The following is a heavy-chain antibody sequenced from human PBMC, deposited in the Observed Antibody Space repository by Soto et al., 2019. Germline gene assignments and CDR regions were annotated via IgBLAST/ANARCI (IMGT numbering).Heavy chain of an antibody. V-gene: IGHV1-69*06. D-gene: IGHD1-26*01. Sequence: QVQLVQSGAEAKKPGTSVRLSCRTSGDSFSDFAFNWVRRAPGQGLEWLGVIKPMSHDSAGYAREFYGRVNITSDMSSSTVYLEVGGLRLDDKATYYCATERRGGGYYDIALDTWGQGARVTVSS. CDR1: GDSFSDFA. J-gene: IGHJ5*02. CDR2: IKPMSHDSA. CDR3: ATERRGGGYYDIALDT.